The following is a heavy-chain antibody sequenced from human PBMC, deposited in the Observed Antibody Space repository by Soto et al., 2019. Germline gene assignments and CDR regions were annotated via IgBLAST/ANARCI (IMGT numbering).Heavy chain of an antibody. J-gene: IGHJ6*02. V-gene: IGHV1-8*01. Sequence: GASVKVSCKASGYTFTSDDINWVRQATGQGLEWMGWMNPNSGNTGYAQKFQGRVTMTRNTSISTAYMELSSLRSEDTAVYYCARGSVATIGYYYYYGMDVWGQGTTVTVSS. CDR1: GYTFTSDD. CDR2: MNPNSGNT. CDR3: ARGSVATIGYYYYYGMDV. D-gene: IGHD5-12*01.